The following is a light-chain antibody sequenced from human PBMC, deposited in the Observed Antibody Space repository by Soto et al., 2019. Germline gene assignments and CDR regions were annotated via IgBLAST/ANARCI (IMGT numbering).Light chain of an antibody. CDR3: QQHGSSPFT. CDR2: GAS. V-gene: IGKV3-20*01. J-gene: IGKJ3*01. CDR1: QSVSSSY. Sequence: ESVLTQSPGTLSMSPGERATLSCRASQSVSSSYSAWYQQKPGQAPRLLIYGASSRATGIPDRFSGSGSGTDFTLTICRLEPEDFAVYYCQQHGSSPFTFGPGTKVDIK.